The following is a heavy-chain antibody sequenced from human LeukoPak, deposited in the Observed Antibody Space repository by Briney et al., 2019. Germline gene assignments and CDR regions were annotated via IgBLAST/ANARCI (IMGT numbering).Heavy chain of an antibody. J-gene: IGHJ4*02. CDR2: INPSGGST. Sequence: ASVKVSCKASGYTFTRYYMHWVRQAPGQGLEWMGIINPSGGSTSYAQKFQGRVTMTRDMSTSTVYMELSSLRSEDTAVYYCAREHYDFWLQYWGQGTLVTVSS. D-gene: IGHD3-3*01. V-gene: IGHV1-46*01. CDR3: AREHYDFWLQY. CDR1: GYTFTRYY.